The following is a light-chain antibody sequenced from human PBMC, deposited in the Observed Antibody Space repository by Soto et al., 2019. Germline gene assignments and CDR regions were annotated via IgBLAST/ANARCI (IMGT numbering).Light chain of an antibody. CDR3: LHDYNYPRT. Sequence: AIQMTQSPSSLSASVGDRVTMTCRASQGINNELAWYQQKPGKGPKLLIYAASNLHSGVPSRFSGSGSGTDFALTISSLQPEDFATYFCLHDYNYPRTFGQGTKVE. CDR1: QGINNE. V-gene: IGKV1-6*01. CDR2: AAS. J-gene: IGKJ1*01.